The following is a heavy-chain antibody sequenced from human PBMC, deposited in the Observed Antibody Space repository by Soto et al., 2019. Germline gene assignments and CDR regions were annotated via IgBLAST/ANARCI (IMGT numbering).Heavy chain of an antibody. V-gene: IGHV1-2*02. CDR3: ARDRQYGDYGYSFDF. CDR1: GYTFTAYY. J-gene: IGHJ4*01. CDR2: VNPSSGDT. Sequence: GASVKVSCKTSGYTFTAYYMHWVRQAPGQGLKWMGWVNPSSGDTDYAQDFQGRVTLTRDTSVNTVYMELSGLNSADTALYYCARDRQYGDYGYSFDFWG. D-gene: IGHD4-17*01.